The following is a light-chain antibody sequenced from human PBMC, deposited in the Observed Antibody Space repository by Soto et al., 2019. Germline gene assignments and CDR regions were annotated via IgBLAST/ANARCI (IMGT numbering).Light chain of an antibody. CDR3: SSYTSSSLLV. CDR1: SSDVGGYNY. Sequence: QSALTQPASVSGSPGQSITISCTGTSSDVGGYNYVSSYQQHPGKAPKLMIYEVSNRPSGVSNRFSGSKSGNTASLTISGLQAEDEADYYCSSYTSSSLLVFGGGTKLTVL. J-gene: IGLJ3*02. V-gene: IGLV2-14*01. CDR2: EVS.